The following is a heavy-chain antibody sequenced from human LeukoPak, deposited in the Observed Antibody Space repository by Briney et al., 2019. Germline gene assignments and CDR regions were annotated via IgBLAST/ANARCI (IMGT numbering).Heavy chain of an antibody. CDR1: GFTFSDYW. J-gene: IGHJ6*03. CDR2: ISSDGSRV. CDR3: AKGSRPGYSYGPREYYYYMDV. D-gene: IGHD5-18*01. Sequence: GGSLRLSCAASGFTFSDYWMHWVRQAPGKGLVWVSRISSDGSRVTYADSVKGRFTISRDNSKNTLYLQMNSLRAEDTAVYYCAKGSRPGYSYGPREYYYYMDVWGKGTTVTVSS. V-gene: IGHV3-74*01.